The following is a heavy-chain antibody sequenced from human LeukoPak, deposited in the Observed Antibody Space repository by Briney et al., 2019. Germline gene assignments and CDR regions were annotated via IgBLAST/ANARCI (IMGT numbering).Heavy chain of an antibody. V-gene: IGHV3-21*01. CDR2: ISSSSYI. Sequence: PGGSLRLSCAASGFTFSSYSMNWVRQAPGKGLEWVSSISSSSYIYYADSVKGRFTISRDNAKNSLYLQMNSLRAEDTAVYYCARGRLDIVVIPAAIPFDYWGQGTLVTVSS. CDR1: GFTFSSYS. D-gene: IGHD2-2*03. J-gene: IGHJ4*02. CDR3: ARGRLDIVVIPAAIPFDY.